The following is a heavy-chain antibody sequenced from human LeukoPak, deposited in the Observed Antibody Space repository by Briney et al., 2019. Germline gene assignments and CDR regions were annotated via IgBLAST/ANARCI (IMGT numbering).Heavy chain of an antibody. D-gene: IGHD2-15*01. CDR3: ARPPGYCSGGSCFPSDY. CDR2: KKQDGNEK. V-gene: IGHV3-7*05. CDR1: GFTFSSYW. J-gene: IGHJ4*02. Sequence: GGSLRLSCAGSGFTFSSYWMSWVRQAPGKGLEWVANKKQDGNEKYYVDSVKGRFTISRDNAKNSVYLEMKSLRAEDTAVYYCARPPGYCSGGSCFPSDYWGQGILVTVSS.